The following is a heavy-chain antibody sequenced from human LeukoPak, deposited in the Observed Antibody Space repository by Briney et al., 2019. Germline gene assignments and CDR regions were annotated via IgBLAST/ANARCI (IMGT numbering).Heavy chain of an antibody. CDR3: ASLVTTSSNYYYYYMDV. Sequence: GGSLRLSCAASGCTFSSYSMNWVRKAPGKGLEWVSSISSSSSYIYYADSVKGRFTISRDNAKNSLYLQMNSLRAEDTAVYYCASLVTTSSNYYYYYMDVWGKGTTVTVSS. D-gene: IGHD4-17*01. V-gene: IGHV3-21*01. CDR2: ISSSSSYI. CDR1: GCTFSSYS. J-gene: IGHJ6*03.